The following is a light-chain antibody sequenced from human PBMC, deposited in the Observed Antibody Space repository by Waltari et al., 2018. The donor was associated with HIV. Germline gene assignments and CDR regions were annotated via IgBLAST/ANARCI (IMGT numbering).Light chain of an antibody. CDR2: GDS. J-gene: IGLJ3*02. CDR3: YSTDSSNNHRV. V-gene: IGLV3-10*01. CDR1: ALPKKF. Sequence: SYDLTQPPSVSVSPGQTARNTCSGDALPKKFAYWYQQNSGQAPVLVIYGDSKRPSGIPERFSGSSSGTMATLTISGAQVEDEADYYCYSTDSSNNHRVFGGGTKLTVL.